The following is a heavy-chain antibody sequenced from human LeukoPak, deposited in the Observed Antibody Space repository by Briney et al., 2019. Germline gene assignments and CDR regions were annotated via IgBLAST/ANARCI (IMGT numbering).Heavy chain of an antibody. D-gene: IGHD6-19*01. J-gene: IGHJ4*02. V-gene: IGHV4-61*08. CDR2: IYKTGST. CDR1: GDSITSGGYY. Sequence: SETLSLTCTVSGDSITSGGYYWSWIRQRPGKGLEWIGYIYKTGSTNYNPSLKSRVTISVDTSRNQFSLKLSSVTAADTAVYYCARHEKSSGWYYDYWGQGTLVTVSS. CDR3: ARHEKSSGWYYDY.